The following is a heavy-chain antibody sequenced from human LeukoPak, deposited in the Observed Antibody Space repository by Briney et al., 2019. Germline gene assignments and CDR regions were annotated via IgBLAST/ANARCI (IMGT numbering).Heavy chain of an antibody. CDR3: ASGRYSSGWPRAPFDY. CDR1: GGSFSGYY. D-gene: IGHD6-19*01. V-gene: IGHV4-34*01. CDR2: INHSGST. Sequence: SETLSLTCAVYGGSFSGYYWSWIRQPPGKGLEWNGEINHSGSTNYNPSLKSRVTISVDTSKNQFSLKLSSVTAADTAVYYCASGRYSSGWPRAPFDYWGQGTPVTVSS. J-gene: IGHJ4*02.